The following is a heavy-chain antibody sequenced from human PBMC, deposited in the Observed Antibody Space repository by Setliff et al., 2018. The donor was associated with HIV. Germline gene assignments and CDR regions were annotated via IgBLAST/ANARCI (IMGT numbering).Heavy chain of an antibody. CDR2: INANSGSP. V-gene: IGHV7-4-1*02. D-gene: IGHD4-17*01. CDR3: ARGLYGDYGGDLNWLDP. Sequence: ASVKVSCKASGATFSNSVLTWVRQAPGQGLEWMGWINANSGSPTYAQAFTGRFFFSVDTAVATAYLQINNLKTEDTAVYFCARGLYGDYGGDLNWLDPWGHGTRVTVSS. J-gene: IGHJ5*02. CDR1: GATFSNSV.